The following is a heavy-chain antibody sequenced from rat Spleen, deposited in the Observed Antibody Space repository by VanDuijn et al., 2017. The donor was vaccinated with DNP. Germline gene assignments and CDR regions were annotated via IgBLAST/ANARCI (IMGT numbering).Heavy chain of an antibody. CDR1: GFTFSDFY. V-gene: IGHV5-22*01. D-gene: IGHD1-1*01. CDR2: ISNAGRST. J-gene: IGHJ2*01. CDR3: ATRGYSGDY. Sequence: EVQLVESGGGLVQPGGSLKLSCAASGFTFSDFYMAWVRQAPKKGLDWVASISNAGRSTYYGDSVKGRFTISRDNAKSTLYLQMDSLRSEDTATYYCATRGYSGDYWGQGVMVTVSS.